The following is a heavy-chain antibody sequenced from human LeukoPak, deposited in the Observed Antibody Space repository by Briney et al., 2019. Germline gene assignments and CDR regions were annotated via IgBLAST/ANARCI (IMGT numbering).Heavy chain of an antibody. D-gene: IGHD3-22*01. CDR1: GFTFDDYG. CDR3: AREYDSSGYYYLGYYYYYMDV. CDR2: INWNGGST. J-gene: IGHJ6*03. V-gene: IGHV3-20*04. Sequence: GGSLRLSCAAPGFTFDDYGMSWVLQAPGKGLEWVSGINWNGGSTGYADSVKGRFTISRDNAKNSLYLQMNSLRAEDTALYYCAREYDSSGYYYLGYYYYYMDVWGKGTTVTVSS.